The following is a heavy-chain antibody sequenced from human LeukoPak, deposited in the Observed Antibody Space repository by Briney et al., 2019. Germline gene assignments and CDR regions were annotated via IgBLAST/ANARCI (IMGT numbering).Heavy chain of an antibody. CDR3: AKRSGWNYFDY. V-gene: IGHV1-69*01. J-gene: IGHJ4*02. CDR2: IIPIFGTA. D-gene: IGHD6-19*01. Sequence: ASVKVSCKASGGTFSSYAISWVRPAPGQGLEWMGGIIPIFGTANYAQKFQGRVTITPDDSTSTTYMELSSLRSEDTAVYYCAKRSGWNYFDYWGQGTLVTVSS. CDR1: GGTFSSYA.